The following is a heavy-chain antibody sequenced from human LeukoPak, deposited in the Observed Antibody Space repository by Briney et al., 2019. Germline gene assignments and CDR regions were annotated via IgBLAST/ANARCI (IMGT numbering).Heavy chain of an antibody. Sequence: GGSLRLSCAASGFTFSSYGMHWVRQAPGKGLEWVAFIRYDGSNKYYADPVKGRFTISRDNSKNTLYLQMNSLRAEDTAVYYCAKGNHMIVVVTPFDYWGQGTLVTVSS. D-gene: IGHD3-22*01. CDR1: GFTFSSYG. V-gene: IGHV3-30*02. CDR3: AKGNHMIVVVTPFDY. CDR2: IRYDGSNK. J-gene: IGHJ4*02.